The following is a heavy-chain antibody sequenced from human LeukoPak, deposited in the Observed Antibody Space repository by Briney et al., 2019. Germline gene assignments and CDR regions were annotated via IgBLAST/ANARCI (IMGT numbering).Heavy chain of an antibody. D-gene: IGHD3-22*01. Sequence: GGSLRLSCAVSGFSFNAYAMHWVRQAPGKGLVWVSRIDSDGTSASYADSVKGRFTISRDNAKNTLYLQTNSLRAEDTAVYYCARVRSYYDSSGYDLWGQGTLVTVSS. J-gene: IGHJ4*02. CDR3: ARVRSYYDSSGYDL. CDR2: IDSDGTSA. CDR1: GFSFNAYA. V-gene: IGHV3-74*01.